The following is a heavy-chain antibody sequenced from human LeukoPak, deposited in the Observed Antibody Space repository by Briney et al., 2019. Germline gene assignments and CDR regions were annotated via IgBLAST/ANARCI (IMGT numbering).Heavy chain of an antibody. V-gene: IGHV4-30-4*07. D-gene: IGHD5-24*01. CDR2: IYYSGST. CDR1: GGSISSGGYS. CDR3: ARESAATMFYLDY. J-gene: IGHJ4*02. Sequence: SGTLSLTCAVSGGSISSGGYSWSWIRQPPGKGLEWIGYIYYSGSTYYNPSLKSRVTISVDTSKNQFSLKLSSVTAADTAVYYCARESAATMFYLDYWGQGTLVTVSS.